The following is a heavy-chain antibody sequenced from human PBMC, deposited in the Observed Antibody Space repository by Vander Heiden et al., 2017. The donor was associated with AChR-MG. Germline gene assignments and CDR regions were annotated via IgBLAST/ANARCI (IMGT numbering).Heavy chain of an antibody. J-gene: IGHJ6*02. D-gene: IGHD4-17*01. V-gene: IGHV3-23*01. CDR2: ISYNGDST. CDR1: GFTFSSYA. CDR3: AKNYGSSSRLDV. Sequence: EVQLLESGGGFVQPGGSLRLPCSAPGFTFSSYAMTWVRQAPGKGLEWVSAISYNGDSTYYADSVKGQFTISRDNSRNTLYLQMNSLRAEDTAVYYCAKNYGSSSRLDVWGQGTTVTVSS.